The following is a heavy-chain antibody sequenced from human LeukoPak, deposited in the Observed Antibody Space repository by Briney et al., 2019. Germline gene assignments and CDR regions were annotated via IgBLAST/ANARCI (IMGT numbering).Heavy chain of an antibody. J-gene: IGHJ1*01. CDR1: GGSISSYY. V-gene: IGHV4-59*01. D-gene: IGHD3-10*01. Sequence: SETLSLTCTVSGGSISSYYWSWIRQPPGKGLEWIGYIYYSGSTNYNPSLKSRVTISVDTSKNQFSLKLSSVTAADTAVYYCARGKWFGEPEYFQHWGQGTLVTLSS. CDR3: ARGKWFGEPEYFQH. CDR2: IYYSGST.